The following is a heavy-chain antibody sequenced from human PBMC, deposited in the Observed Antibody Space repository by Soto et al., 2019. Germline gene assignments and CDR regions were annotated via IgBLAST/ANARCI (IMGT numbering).Heavy chain of an antibody. J-gene: IGHJ5*02. V-gene: IGHV3-23*01. Sequence: GGSLRLSCAASGFTFSSRAMSWVRQAPGKGLEWVSAISGSGGSTYYADSVKGRFTISRDNSKSTLYLQMNSLRAEDTAVYYCAKDGGSPSFTNWFDPWGQGSLVTVSS. D-gene: IGHD2-2*01. CDR2: ISGSGGST. CDR1: GFTFSSRA. CDR3: AKDGGSPSFTNWFDP.